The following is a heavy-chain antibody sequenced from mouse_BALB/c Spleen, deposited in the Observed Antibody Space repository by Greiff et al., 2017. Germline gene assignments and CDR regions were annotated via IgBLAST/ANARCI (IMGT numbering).Heavy chain of an antibody. CDR1: GFTFSSYG. V-gene: IGHV5-6*02. Sequence: DVMLVESGGDLVKPGGSLKLSCAASGFTFSSYGMSWVRQTPDKRLEWVATISSGGSYTYYPDSVKGRFTISRDNAKNTLYLQMSSLKSEDTAMYYCARRRDPSLDYWGQGTTLTVSS. J-gene: IGHJ2*01. CDR3: ARRRDPSLDY. CDR2: ISSGGSYT.